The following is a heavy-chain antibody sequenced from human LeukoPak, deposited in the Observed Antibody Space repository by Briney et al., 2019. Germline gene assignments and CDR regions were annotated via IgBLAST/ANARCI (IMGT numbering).Heavy chain of an antibody. D-gene: IGHD5-18*01. CDR2: ISSSGSTI. CDR3: ARVEDTGMEYYYMDV. V-gene: IGHV3-48*03. Sequence: GGSLRLSCAASGFTFSSYEMNWVRQAPGKGLEWVSYISSSGSTIYYADSVKGRFTISRDNAKNSLYLQMNSLRAEDTAVYYCARVEDTGMEYYYMDVWGKGTTVTISS. J-gene: IGHJ6*03. CDR1: GFTFSSYE.